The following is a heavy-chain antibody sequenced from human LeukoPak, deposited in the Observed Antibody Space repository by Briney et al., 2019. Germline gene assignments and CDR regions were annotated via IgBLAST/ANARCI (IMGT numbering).Heavy chain of an antibody. CDR2: VYATGTT. J-gene: IGHJ4*02. Sequence: SETLSLTCTVPSGSITGYYWSWIRQPPGKGLEWIAYVYATGTTNYNPSLKTRATISIDTSKNQLSLTLTSLTATDTAVYYCARVGSGGAWFDFWGQGALVSISS. CDR1: SGSITGYY. CDR3: ARVGSGGAWFDF. D-gene: IGHD6-19*01. V-gene: IGHV4-59*01.